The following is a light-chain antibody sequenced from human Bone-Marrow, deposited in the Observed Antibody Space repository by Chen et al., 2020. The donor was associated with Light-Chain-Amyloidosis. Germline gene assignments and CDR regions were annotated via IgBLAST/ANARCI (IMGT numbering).Light chain of an antibody. CDR1: DLPTKY. CDR2: RDT. J-gene: IGLJ2*01. V-gene: IGLV3-25*03. Sequence: SYELTQPPSVSVSPGPTARITCSGDDLPTKYAYWYQKKPGHAPVLVIHRDTERPSGISERFSGSSSGTTATLTISGVQAEDEADYHGQSADSSGTYEVIFGGGTKLTVL. CDR3: QSADSSGTYEVI.